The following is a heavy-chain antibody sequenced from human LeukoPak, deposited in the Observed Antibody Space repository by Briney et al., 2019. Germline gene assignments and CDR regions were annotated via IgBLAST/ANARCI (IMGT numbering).Heavy chain of an antibody. CDR2: IKEDGSEK. CDR1: GFTFSRHW. V-gene: IGHV3-7*01. Sequence: PGGSLRLSCAASGFTFSRHWMSWVRQAPGKGLEWVANIKEDGSEKYSVDSMKGRFTISRDNARNSLYLQMNSLRAEDTAVYYCAREVHAAVTDFDYWGQGTLVTVSS. CDR3: AREVHAAVTDFDY. J-gene: IGHJ4*02. D-gene: IGHD6-13*01.